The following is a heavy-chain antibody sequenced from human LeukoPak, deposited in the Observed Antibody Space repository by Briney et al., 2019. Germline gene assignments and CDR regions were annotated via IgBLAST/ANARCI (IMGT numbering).Heavy chain of an antibody. Sequence: GGSLRLSCAASGFTFSNYAMSWVRQAPGKGLEWVSTISDSGDPTYYADSVKGRFTISRDNSKNTLYLKVNSLRAEDTAVYYCARTVGMPAGSDYYFDYWGQGTLVTVSS. V-gene: IGHV3-23*01. CDR2: ISDSGDPT. CDR3: ARTVGMPAGSDYYFDY. J-gene: IGHJ4*02. CDR1: GFTFSNYA. D-gene: IGHD3-10*01.